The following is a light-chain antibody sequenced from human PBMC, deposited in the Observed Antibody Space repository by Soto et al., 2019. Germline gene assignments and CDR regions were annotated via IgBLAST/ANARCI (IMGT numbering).Light chain of an antibody. Sequence: DIQMTQSPSTLSASVGDRVTITCRASQSISSWLDWYQQEPGKAPKLLISTASSLESGVPSRFSGSGSGTEFALTISRLQPDDFATYYCQQYSTYPWTFGQGTKVEIK. CDR2: TAS. J-gene: IGKJ1*01. V-gene: IGKV1-5*03. CDR1: QSISSW. CDR3: QQYSTYPWT.